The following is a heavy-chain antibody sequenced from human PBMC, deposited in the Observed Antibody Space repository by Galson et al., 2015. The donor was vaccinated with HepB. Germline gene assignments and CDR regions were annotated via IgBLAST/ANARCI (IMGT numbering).Heavy chain of an antibody. Sequence: SLRLSCAPSGFTFSTYTIHWVRQAPDKGLEWVAVISHDGSIKKYADSVKGRFTISRDNSKNSLYLQMNSLRAEDTAVYYCARECMITFGGVIVRNYGMDVWGQGTTVTVSS. V-gene: IGHV3-30-3*01. CDR1: GFTFSTYT. CDR2: ISHDGSIK. D-gene: IGHD3-16*02. CDR3: ARECMITFGGVIVRNYGMDV. J-gene: IGHJ6*02.